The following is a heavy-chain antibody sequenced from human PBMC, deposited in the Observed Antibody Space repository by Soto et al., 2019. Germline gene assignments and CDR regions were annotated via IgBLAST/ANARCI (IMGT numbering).Heavy chain of an antibody. Sequence: PGESLKISCKSYGYSFTTYWIAWVRQMPGKGLEWMGSIHPGESDTRYSPSFQGQVTISADRSITTAYLQWSSLKASDTAMYYCARHGATYYNFYGMDVWGQGTTVTVSS. J-gene: IGHJ6*02. CDR3: ARHGATYYNFYGMDV. D-gene: IGHD3-10*01. V-gene: IGHV5-51*01. CDR2: IHPGESDT. CDR1: GYSFTTYW.